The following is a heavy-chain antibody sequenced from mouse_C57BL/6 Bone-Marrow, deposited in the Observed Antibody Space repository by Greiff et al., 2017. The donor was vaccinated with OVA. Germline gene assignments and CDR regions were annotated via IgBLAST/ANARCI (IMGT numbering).Heavy chain of an antibody. J-gene: IGHJ3*01. CDR2: IRSKSNNYAT. V-gene: IGHV10-1*01. CDR3: VRPETSGPAWFAY. Sequence: EVKVVESGGGLVQPKGSLKLSCAASGFSFNTYAMNWVRQAPGKGLEWVARIRSKSNNYATYYADSVKDRFTISRDDSESMLYLQMNNLKTEDTAMYYCVRPETSGPAWFAYWGQGTLVTVSA. CDR1: GFSFNTYA. D-gene: IGHD3-2*02.